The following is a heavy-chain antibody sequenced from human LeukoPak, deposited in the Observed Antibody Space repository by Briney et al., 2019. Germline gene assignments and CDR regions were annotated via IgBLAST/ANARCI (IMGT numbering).Heavy chain of an antibody. CDR2: IYYSGST. V-gene: IGHV4-30-4*08. CDR3: ARVGGESLNILNYYMDV. J-gene: IGHJ6*03. D-gene: IGHD2/OR15-2a*01. CDR1: GGSISSGDYY. Sequence: SQTLSLTCTVSGGSISSGDYYWSWIRQPPGKGLEWIGYIYYSGSTYYNPSLKSRVTISVDTSKNQFSLKLSSVTAADTAVYYCARVGGESLNILNYYMDVWGKGTTVIVSS.